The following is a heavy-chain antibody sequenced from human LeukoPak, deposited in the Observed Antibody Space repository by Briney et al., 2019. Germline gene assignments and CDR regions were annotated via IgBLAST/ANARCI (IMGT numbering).Heavy chain of an antibody. CDR2: ISSSGGAT. J-gene: IGHJ4*02. D-gene: IGHD6-19*01. CDR1: GFTFSSYS. Sequence: GRSLRLSCAASGFTFSSYSMTWARQATGKGLEWVSVISSSGGATDYAGSVKGRFTISRDNSKNTLYLQMSSLRAEDTAVYYCVKVGSGWSFDYWGQGTLVTVSS. CDR3: VKVGSGWSFDY. V-gene: IGHV3-23*01.